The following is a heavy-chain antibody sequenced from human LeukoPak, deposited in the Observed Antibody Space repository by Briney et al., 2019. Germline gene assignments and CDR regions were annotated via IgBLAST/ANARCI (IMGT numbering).Heavy chain of an antibody. CDR1: GYTFTSYY. J-gene: IGHJ5*02. Sequence: ASVKVSCKASGYTFTSYYMHWVRQAPGQGLEWMGIINPSGGSTSYAQKFQGRVTMTRDTSISTAYMELSRLRSDDTAVYYCARDLGDIVDDPWGQGTLVTVSS. CDR3: ARDLGDIVDDP. D-gene: IGHD2-15*01. V-gene: IGHV1-46*01. CDR2: INPSGGST.